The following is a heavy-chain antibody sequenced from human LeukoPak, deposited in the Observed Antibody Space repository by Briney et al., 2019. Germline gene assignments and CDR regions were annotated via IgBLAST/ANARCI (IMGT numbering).Heavy chain of an antibody. CDR2: INPNSGGT. Sequence: ASVKVSCKASGYTFTGYYMHWVRQAPGQGLEWMGWINPNSGGTNYAQKFQGWITMTRDTSISTAYMELSRLRSDDTAVYYCARDQGYCSSTRRDAFDIWGQGTMVTVSS. CDR1: GYTFTGYY. J-gene: IGHJ3*02. D-gene: IGHD2-2*01. V-gene: IGHV1-2*04. CDR3: ARDQGYCSSTRRDAFDI.